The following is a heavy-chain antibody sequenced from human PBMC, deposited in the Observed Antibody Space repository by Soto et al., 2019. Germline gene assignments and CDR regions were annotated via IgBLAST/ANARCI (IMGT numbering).Heavy chain of an antibody. V-gene: IGHV3-49*04. CDR2: IRSKAYGGTT. Sequence: GGSLRLSCTASGFTFGDYAMSWVRQAAGKGLEWVGFIRSKAYGGTTEYAASVKGRFTISRDDSKSIAYLQMNSLKTEDTAVYYCTSLQMATTYYYYGMDVWGQGTTVTVSS. J-gene: IGHJ6*02. D-gene: IGHD5-12*01. CDR1: GFTFGDYA. CDR3: TSLQMATTYYYYGMDV.